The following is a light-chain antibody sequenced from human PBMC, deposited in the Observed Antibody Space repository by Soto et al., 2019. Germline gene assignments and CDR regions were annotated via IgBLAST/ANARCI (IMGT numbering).Light chain of an antibody. Sequence: NFMLTQPHSVSESPGKTLSISCTRSSGSIANNYVQWYQQRPGSAPTTVIYENNQRLSGVPDRFSGSTDGSSNSAPRTISGLQTEDEADYYCQSYDSDFVVFGGGTKLTVL. V-gene: IGLV6-57*04. CDR3: QSYDSDFVV. CDR1: SGSIANNY. J-gene: IGLJ2*01. CDR2: ENN.